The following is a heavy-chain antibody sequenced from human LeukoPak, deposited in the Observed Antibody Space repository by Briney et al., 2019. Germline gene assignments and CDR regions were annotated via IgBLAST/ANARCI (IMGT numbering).Heavy chain of an antibody. D-gene: IGHD7-27*01. CDR3: TSGGHWGYYYYYMDV. Sequence: PGGSLRLSCAASGFTFSGSAMHWVRQASGKGLEWVGRIRSKANSYATAYAASVKGRFTISRDDSKNTAYLQMNSLKTEDTAVYYCTSGGHWGYYYYYMDVWGKGTTVTVSS. CDR1: GFTFSGSA. CDR2: IRSKANSYAT. J-gene: IGHJ6*03. V-gene: IGHV3-73*01.